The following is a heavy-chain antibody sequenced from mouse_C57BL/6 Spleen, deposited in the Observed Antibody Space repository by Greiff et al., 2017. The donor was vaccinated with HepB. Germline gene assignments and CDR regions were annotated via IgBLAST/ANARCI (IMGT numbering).Heavy chain of an antibody. Sequence: QVQLQQPGAELVKPGASVKMSCKASGYTFTSYWITWVKQRPGQGLEWIGDIYPGSGSTNYNEKFKSKATLTVDTSSSTAYMQLSSLTSEDSAVYYCAREGYGNYWFAYWGQGTLVTVSA. CDR3: AREGYGNYWFAY. CDR2: IYPGSGST. D-gene: IGHD2-1*01. V-gene: IGHV1-55*01. CDR1: GYTFTSYW. J-gene: IGHJ3*01.